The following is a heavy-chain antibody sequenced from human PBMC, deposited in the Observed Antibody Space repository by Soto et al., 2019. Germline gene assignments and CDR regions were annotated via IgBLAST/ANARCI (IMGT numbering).Heavy chain of an antibody. D-gene: IGHD2-2*02. Sequence: GASVKVSCKASGYTFTSYGISWVRRAPGQGLEWMGWISAYNGNTNYAQKLQGRVTMTTDTSTSTAYMELRSLRSDDTAVYYCARDQGDIVVVPAAIGYYYYGMDVWGQGTTVTVSS. V-gene: IGHV1-18*04. J-gene: IGHJ6*02. CDR3: ARDQGDIVVVPAAIGYYYYGMDV. CDR1: GYTFTSYG. CDR2: ISAYNGNT.